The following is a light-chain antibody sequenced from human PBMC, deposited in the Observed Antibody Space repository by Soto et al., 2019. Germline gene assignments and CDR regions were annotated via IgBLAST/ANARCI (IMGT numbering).Light chain of an antibody. V-gene: IGLV2-14*01. CDR2: DVR. CDR3: SSYTTISTYV. Sequence: QSALTQPASVSGSPGQSITISCTGTSSDVGGYNYVSWYQQHPGKAPKLMIYDVRNRPSGVSNRFSGSKSVNTVSLTISGLQAEDEADYYCSSYTTISTYVFGTGTKLTVL. CDR1: SSDVGGYNY. J-gene: IGLJ1*01.